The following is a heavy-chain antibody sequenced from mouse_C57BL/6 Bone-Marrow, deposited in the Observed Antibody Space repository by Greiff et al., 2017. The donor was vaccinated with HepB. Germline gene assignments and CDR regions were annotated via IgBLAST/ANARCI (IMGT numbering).Heavy chain of an antibody. V-gene: IGHV3-6*01. CDR1: GYSITSGYY. J-gene: IGHJ1*03. CDR3: ARGGITTVVVHWYFDV. Sequence: EVQLQESGPGLVKPSQSLSLTCSVTGYSITSGYYWNWIRQFPGNNLEWMGYISYDGSNNYNPSLKNRISITRDTSKNQFFLKLNSVTTEDTATYYCARGGITTVVVHWYFDVWGTGTTVTVSS. CDR2: ISYDGSN. D-gene: IGHD1-1*01.